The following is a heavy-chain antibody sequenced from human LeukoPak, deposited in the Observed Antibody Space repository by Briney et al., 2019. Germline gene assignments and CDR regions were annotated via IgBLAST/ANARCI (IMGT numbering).Heavy chain of an antibody. V-gene: IGHV3-23*01. CDR1: GFTFSSYA. D-gene: IGHD6-25*01. Sequence: GGSLRLSCAASGFTFSSYAMSWVRQAPGKGLEWVSGISGSGGSTYYADSVKGRFTISRDNSKNTLYLQTNSLRAEDTAVYYCAKDQRGPLFDYWGQGTLVTVST. J-gene: IGHJ4*02. CDR3: AKDQRGPLFDY. CDR2: ISGSGGST.